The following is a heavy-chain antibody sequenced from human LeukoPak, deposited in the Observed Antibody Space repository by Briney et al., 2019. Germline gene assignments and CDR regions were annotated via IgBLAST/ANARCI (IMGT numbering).Heavy chain of an antibody. CDR3: AKDTYYYDSSGYYRGMGY. J-gene: IGHJ4*02. CDR2: ISYDGSNK. Sequence: GGSLRLSCAASGFTFSSYGMHWVRQAPGKGLEWVAVISYDGSNKYYADSVKGRFTISRDNSKNTLYLQMNSLRAEDTAVYYCAKDTYYYDSSGYYRGMGYWGQGTLVTVSS. D-gene: IGHD3-22*01. CDR1: GFTFSSYG. V-gene: IGHV3-30*18.